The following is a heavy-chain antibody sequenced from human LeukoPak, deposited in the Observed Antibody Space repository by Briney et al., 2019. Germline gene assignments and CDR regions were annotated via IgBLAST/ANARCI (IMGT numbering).Heavy chain of an antibody. J-gene: IGHJ6*02. V-gene: IGHV4-59*05. Sequence: PSETLSLTCTVSGGSISSYYWSWIRQPAGKGLEWIGRIYYSGSTYYNPSLKSRVTISVDTSKNQFSLKLSSVTAADTAVYYCATPDWSTRSPYYYYGMDVWGQGTTVTVSS. CDR1: GGSISSYY. D-gene: IGHD2-21*01. CDR3: ATPDWSTRSPYYYYGMDV. CDR2: IYYSGST.